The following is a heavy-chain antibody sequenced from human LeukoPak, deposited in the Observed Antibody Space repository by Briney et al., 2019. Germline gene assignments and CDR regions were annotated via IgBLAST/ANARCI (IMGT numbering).Heavy chain of an antibody. Sequence: GGSLRLSCAASGFTFSSYAMSWVRQAPGKGLEWVSAISGSGGSTYYADSVKGRFTISRDNSKNTLYLQTNSLRAEDTAVYYCAKDPRSSGWPYFDYWGQGTLVTVSS. CDR2: ISGSGGST. CDR1: GFTFSSYA. D-gene: IGHD6-19*01. V-gene: IGHV3-23*01. CDR3: AKDPRSSGWPYFDY. J-gene: IGHJ4*02.